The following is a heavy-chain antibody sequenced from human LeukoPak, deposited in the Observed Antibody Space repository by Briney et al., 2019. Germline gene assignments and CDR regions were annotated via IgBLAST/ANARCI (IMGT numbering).Heavy chain of an antibody. CDR3: ARDALVVVYYFDY. D-gene: IGHD3-22*01. V-gene: IGHV1-3*01. CDR1: GYTFTSYA. J-gene: IGHJ4*02. CDR2: INAGNGNT. Sequence: ASVKVSCKASGYTFTSYAMHWLRQAPGQRLEWMGWINAGNGNTKYSQKFQGRVTITRDTSASTAYMELSSLRSEDTAVYYCARDALVVVYYFDYWGQGTLVTVSS.